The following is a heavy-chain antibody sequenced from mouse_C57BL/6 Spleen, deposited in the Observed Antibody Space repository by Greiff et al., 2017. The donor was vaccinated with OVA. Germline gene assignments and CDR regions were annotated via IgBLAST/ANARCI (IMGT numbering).Heavy chain of an antibody. Sequence: QVQLQQSGAELVKPGASVKISCKASGYAFSSYWMNWVKQRPGKGLEWIGQIYPGDGDTNYNGKFKGKATLTADKSSSTAYMQLSSLTSEDSAVYFCAREEDYGSSPYGYFEVWGTGTTVTVSS. CDR2: IYPGDGDT. D-gene: IGHD1-1*01. CDR1: GYAFSSYW. V-gene: IGHV1-80*01. J-gene: IGHJ1*03. CDR3: AREEDYGSSPYGYFEV.